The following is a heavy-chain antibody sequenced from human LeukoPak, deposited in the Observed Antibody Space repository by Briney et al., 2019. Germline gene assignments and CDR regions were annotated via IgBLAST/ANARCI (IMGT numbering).Heavy chain of an antibody. V-gene: IGHV4-61*02. CDR2: IGTSGGT. Sequence: SETLSLTCTISGDSIISDVYYWSWIRQPAGKGLEWIGRIGTSGGTNYNPSLKSRLTISLDTSKKEFYLTVSSVTAADTAVYYCARWNREIRWYDPWGQGTLVTVSS. CDR1: GDSIISDVYY. CDR3: ARWNREIRWYDP. D-gene: IGHD1-1*01. J-gene: IGHJ5*02.